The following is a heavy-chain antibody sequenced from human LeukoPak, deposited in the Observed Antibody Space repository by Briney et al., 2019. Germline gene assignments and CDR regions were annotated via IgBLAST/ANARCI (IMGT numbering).Heavy chain of an antibody. Sequence: GASVKVSCKASGYTFTSYDINWVRQATGQGPEWMGWMNPNSGNTGYALKFQGRVTITRNTSISTAYMELNSLRSEDTAVYYCAIRPSCSSNSCYRDRPFDYWGQGTLVTVSS. V-gene: IGHV1-8*03. J-gene: IGHJ4*02. CDR3: AIRPSCSSNSCYRDRPFDY. CDR1: GYTFTSYD. D-gene: IGHD2-2*01. CDR2: MNPNSGNT.